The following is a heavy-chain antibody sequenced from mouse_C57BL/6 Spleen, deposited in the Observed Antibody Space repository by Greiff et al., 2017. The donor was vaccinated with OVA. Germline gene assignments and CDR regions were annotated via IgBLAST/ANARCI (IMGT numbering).Heavy chain of an antibody. CDR1: GYTFTDYN. Sequence: VQLKQSGPELVKPGASVKMSCKASGYTFTDYNMHWVKQSHGKSLEWIGYINPNNGGTSYNQKFKGKATLTVNKSSSTAYMELRSLTSEDSAVDYCARQPWGGGYAMDYWGQGTSVTVSS. D-gene: IGHD6-1*01. CDR3: ARQPWGGGYAMDY. CDR2: INPNNGGT. V-gene: IGHV1-22*01. J-gene: IGHJ4*01.